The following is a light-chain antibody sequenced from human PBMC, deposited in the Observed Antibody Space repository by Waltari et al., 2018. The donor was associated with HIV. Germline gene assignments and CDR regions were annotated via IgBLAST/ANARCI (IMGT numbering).Light chain of an antibody. Sequence: DIRLTQSPSFLSASVGDRVIITCRASQGISSYLAWYQQKPGKAPNLLIYAASTLQSGVPSRFSGYGSGTEFTLTISSLQPEDFATYYCQQLNSDTTFCPGTKVDIK. CDR2: AAS. CDR3: QQLNSDTT. CDR1: QGISSY. V-gene: IGKV1-9*01. J-gene: IGKJ3*01.